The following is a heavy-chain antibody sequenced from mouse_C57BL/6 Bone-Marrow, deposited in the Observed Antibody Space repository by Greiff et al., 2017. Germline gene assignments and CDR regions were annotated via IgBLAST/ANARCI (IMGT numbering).Heavy chain of an antibody. V-gene: IGHV5-4*03. D-gene: IGHD4-1*01. CDR3: ARGWDYYAMDY. CDR2: ISDGGSYT. J-gene: IGHJ4*01. Sequence: EVKVVESGGGLVKPGGSLKLSCAASGFTFSSYAMSWVRQTPEKRLEWVATISDGGSYTNYPDNVKGRFTISRDNAKNNLNLQMSHLKSEDTAMYYCARGWDYYAMDYWGQGTSVTVSS. CDR1: GFTFSSYA.